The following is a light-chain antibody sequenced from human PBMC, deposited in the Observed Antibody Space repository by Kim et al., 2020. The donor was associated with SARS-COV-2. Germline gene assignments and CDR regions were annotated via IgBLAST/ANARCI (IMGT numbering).Light chain of an antibody. CDR3: QSFDSRLTGWA. CDR1: SSNIGAGYN. J-gene: IGLJ3*02. V-gene: IGLV1-40*01. CDR2: GNN. Sequence: QGVTISCTGSSSNIGAGYNVHWYQQLPGTAPKLLIYGNNNRPSGVPDRFSGSNSGTSASLTITGLLAEDEADYYCQSFDSRLTGWAFGGGTQLTVL.